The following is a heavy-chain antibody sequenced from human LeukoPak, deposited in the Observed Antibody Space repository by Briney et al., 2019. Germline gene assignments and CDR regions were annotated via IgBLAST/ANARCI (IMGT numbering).Heavy chain of an antibody. D-gene: IGHD2-2*01. V-gene: IGHV4-39*07. CDR1: GGSISSSGFY. J-gene: IGHJ6*03. CDR3: ASVRIQLLRTPADYSYYMDV. CDR2: IYYNGNT. Sequence: SETLSLTCSVSGGSISSSGFYWAWVRQPPGKGLEWIGIIYYNGNTFYNPSLKSRLTISVDTSKNQFSLKLSSVTAADTAIYYCASVRIQLLRTPADYSYYMDVWGTGTTVTVSS.